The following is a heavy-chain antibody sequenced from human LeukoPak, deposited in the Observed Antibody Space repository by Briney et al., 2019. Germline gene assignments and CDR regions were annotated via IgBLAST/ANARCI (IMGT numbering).Heavy chain of an antibody. V-gene: IGHV4-30-4*07. Sequence: PSETLSLTCAVSGGSISSGGYSWSWIRQPPGKGLEWIGYIYYSGSTYYNPSLKSRVTISVDTSKNQFSLKLSSVTAADTAVYYCARSYYYGSGSWPWFDPWGQGTLVTVSS. CDR3: ARSYYYGSGSWPWFDP. CDR2: IYYSGST. D-gene: IGHD3-10*01. J-gene: IGHJ5*02. CDR1: GGSISSGGYS.